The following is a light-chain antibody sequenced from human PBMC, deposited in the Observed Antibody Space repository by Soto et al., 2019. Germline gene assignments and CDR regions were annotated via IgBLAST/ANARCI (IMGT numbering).Light chain of an antibody. CDR2: GAS. CDR3: QQYCSSPLYT. V-gene: IGKV3-20*01. CDR1: QSVSSSY. Sequence: VLTQSPGTLSLSPGERATLSCRASQSVSSSYLAWYQQNPGQAPRLLIYGASSRATGIPDRFSGSGSGTDFTLTISRLEPEDFAVYYCQQYCSSPLYTFGQGTKLEIK. J-gene: IGKJ2*01.